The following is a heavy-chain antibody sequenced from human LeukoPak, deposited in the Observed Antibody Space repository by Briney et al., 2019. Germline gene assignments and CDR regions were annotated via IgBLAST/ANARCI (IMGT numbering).Heavy chain of an antibody. CDR3: VRLFVQEPSGWFDP. D-gene: IGHD3-10*01. Sequence: GASVKVSCKTSGYSFSSYEINWVRQPPGQGLEWMGWMNPNSGNTAYAQKFQGRITMTRDASISTAYMELNSLRSEDTAVYYCVRLFVQEPSGWFDPWGQGTLVTVS. CDR2: MNPNSGNT. J-gene: IGHJ5*02. V-gene: IGHV1-8*01. CDR1: GYSFSSYE.